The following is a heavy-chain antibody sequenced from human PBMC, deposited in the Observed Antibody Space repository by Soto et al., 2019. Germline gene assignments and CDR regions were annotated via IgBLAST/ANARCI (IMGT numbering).Heavy chain of an antibody. Sequence: GGSLRLSCASSGFTFSTYTMNWVRQAPGKGLEWVSSINGRGNYIYYAESVKGRFTISRDNAENSLYLQVDRLRAEDTALYYCVREDGKVGTNSAFDYWGLGALVTVSS. CDR1: GFTFSTYT. V-gene: IGHV3-21*01. CDR3: VREDGKVGTNSAFDY. D-gene: IGHD1-26*01. CDR2: INGRGNYI. J-gene: IGHJ4*02.